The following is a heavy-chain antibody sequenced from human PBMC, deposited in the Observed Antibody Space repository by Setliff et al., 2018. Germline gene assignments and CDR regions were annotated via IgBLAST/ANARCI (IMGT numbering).Heavy chain of an antibody. CDR3: ARDLRVAVAGFDL. J-gene: IGHJ4*02. V-gene: IGHV3-21*04. CDR1: GFTFSSYS. D-gene: IGHD6-19*01. Sequence: GGSLRLSCAASGFTFSSYSMNWVRQAPGKGLEWVSSISSSSSYIYYADSVKGRFSVSRDNAKTSLYLQMNSLRVDDTAVYYCARDLRVAVAGFDLWGQGSLVTVSS. CDR2: ISSSSSYI.